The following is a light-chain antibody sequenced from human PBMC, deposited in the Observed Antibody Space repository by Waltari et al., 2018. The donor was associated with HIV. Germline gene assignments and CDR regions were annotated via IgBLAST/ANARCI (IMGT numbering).Light chain of an antibody. CDR1: QSISTW. Sequence: DIQMTQSPPTQSASVGDRVTITCRASQSISTWLAWFQQKPGEAPKMLIYKASTIDTGVPSRFSGSGSGTEFTLTISSLLPDDFATYYCQQYDNYPHTFGQGTKLE. V-gene: IGKV1-5*03. CDR3: QQYDNYPHT. J-gene: IGKJ2*01. CDR2: KAS.